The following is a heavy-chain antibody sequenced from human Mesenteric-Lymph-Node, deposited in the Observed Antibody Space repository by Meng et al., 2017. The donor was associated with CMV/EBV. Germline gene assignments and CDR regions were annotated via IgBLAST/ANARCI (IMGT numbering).Heavy chain of an antibody. CDR2: FSSSTSSI. D-gene: IGHD3-22*01. Sequence: GESLKISCAASGFTFSSYEMNWVRQAPGKGLEWVSSFSSSTSSIYHADSVKGRFTISRDNAKNSLYLQMNSLRAEDTAVYYCARQALYDRSGYDAFDIWGQGTMVTVSS. J-gene: IGHJ3*02. V-gene: IGHV3-21*01. CDR3: ARQALYDRSGYDAFDI. CDR1: GFTFSSYE.